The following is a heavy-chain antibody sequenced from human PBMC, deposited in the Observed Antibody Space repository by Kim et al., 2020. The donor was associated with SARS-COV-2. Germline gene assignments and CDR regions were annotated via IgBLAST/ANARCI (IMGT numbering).Heavy chain of an antibody. D-gene: IGHD1-26*01. V-gene: IGHV4-59*09. J-gene: IGHJ6*02. CDR3: ARGGSYYYYYGMDV. Sequence: NHALKSRVTISVDTSKNQFSLKLSSVTAADTAVYYCARGGSYYYYYGMDVWGQGTTVTVSS.